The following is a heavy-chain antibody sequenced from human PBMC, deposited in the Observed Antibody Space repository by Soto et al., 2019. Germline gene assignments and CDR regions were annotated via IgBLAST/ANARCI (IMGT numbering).Heavy chain of an antibody. CDR2: IALDGSVS. Sequence: GGSLRLSCAVSGFTFSSHGMQWVRQAPGKGLEWVAVIALDGSVSYYTDSVKGRFTVSRDNSKSILYLQMNSLRAEDSAVYYCAKEFRHDNWFFEHWGQGTQVTVSS. J-gene: IGHJ4*02. CDR3: AKEFRHDNWFFEH. V-gene: IGHV3-30*18. CDR1: GFTFSSHG. D-gene: IGHD3-22*01.